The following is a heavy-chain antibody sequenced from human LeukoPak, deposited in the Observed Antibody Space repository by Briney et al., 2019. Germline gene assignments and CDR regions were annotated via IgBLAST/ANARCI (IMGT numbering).Heavy chain of an antibody. CDR1: GFTVSSNY. CDR3: AKLGHPLDDY. V-gene: IGHV3-53*01. J-gene: IGHJ4*02. D-gene: IGHD7-27*01. CDR2: FYVDCST. Sequence: GGSLRLSCAASGFTVSSNYMSWVRQAPRKGLEWVSGFYVDCSTYYADSVKGRFTISRDTSKNTLFLQMNSLAADDTAVYYCAKLGHPLDDYWGQGTLVTVSS.